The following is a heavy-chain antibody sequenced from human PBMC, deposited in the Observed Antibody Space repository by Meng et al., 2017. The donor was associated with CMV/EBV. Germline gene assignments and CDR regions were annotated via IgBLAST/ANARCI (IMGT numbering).Heavy chain of an antibody. CDR3: AKGDSSGYYFDY. J-gene: IGHJ4*02. CDR2: ISGSGGST. Sequence: SWAASGFTFSSYAMSWVRQAPGKGLEWVSAISGSGGSTYYADSVKGRFTISRDNSKNTLYLQMNSLRAEDTAVYYCAKGDSSGYYFDYWGQGTLVTVSS. CDR1: GFTFSSYA. D-gene: IGHD3-22*01. V-gene: IGHV3-23*01.